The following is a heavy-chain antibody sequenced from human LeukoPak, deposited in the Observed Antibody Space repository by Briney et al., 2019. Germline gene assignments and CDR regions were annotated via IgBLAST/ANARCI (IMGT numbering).Heavy chain of an antibody. CDR2: AYSRSKGNK. Sequence: SQTLSLSCAISGDSVSSNSVAWNWIRQSPSRGLEWLGRAYSRSKGNKDYAISVKSRININTDTSRNQFSLQLNSVPPEDTAVYYCARGSNSAFDIWGQGTMVTVSS. CDR1: GDSVSSNSVA. D-gene: IGHD2-8*01. J-gene: IGHJ3*02. CDR3: ARGSNSAFDI. V-gene: IGHV6-1*01.